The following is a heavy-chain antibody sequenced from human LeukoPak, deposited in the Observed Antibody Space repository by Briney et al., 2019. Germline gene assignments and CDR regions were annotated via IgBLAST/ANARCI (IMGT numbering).Heavy chain of an antibody. Sequence: GASVKVSCKASGYTFTSYGISWVRQAPGQGLEWMGWISAYNGNTNYAQKLQGRVTMTTDTSTSTAYMELRSLRSDDTAVYYCASRASPYQRDAFDIWGRGTMVTVSS. CDR2: ISAYNGNT. V-gene: IGHV1-18*01. CDR1: GYTFTSYG. D-gene: IGHD2-2*01. J-gene: IGHJ3*02. CDR3: ASRASPYQRDAFDI.